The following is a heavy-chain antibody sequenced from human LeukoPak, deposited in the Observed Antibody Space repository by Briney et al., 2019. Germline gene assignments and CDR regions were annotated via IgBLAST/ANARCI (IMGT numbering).Heavy chain of an antibody. CDR1: GYSISSGYY. D-gene: IGHD3-10*01. CDR2: IYHSGST. J-gene: IGHJ4*02. V-gene: IGHV4-38-2*01. Sequence: PSETLSLTCAVSGYSISSGYYWGWIRQPPGKGLEWIGSIYHSGSTYYNPSLKSRVTISVDTSKNQSSLKLSSVTAADTAVYYCATSTYYYGSGSPPGVDYWGQGTLVTVSS. CDR3: ATSTYYYGSGSPPGVDY.